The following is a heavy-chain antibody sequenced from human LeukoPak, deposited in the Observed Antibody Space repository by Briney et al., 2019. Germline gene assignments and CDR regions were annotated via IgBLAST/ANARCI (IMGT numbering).Heavy chain of an antibody. CDR1: GLTFSNAW. CDR3: TTETGYSQNY. V-gene: IGHV3-15*01. D-gene: IGHD2-2*02. Sequence: GGSLRLSCAASGLTFSNAWMSWVRQAAGKGMEWVGRIQSNNDGGTTDYAAPVKGRFTISTDDSKTTPYLQMNSLKTEDTAVYYCTTETGYSQNYWGQGTLVTVSS. J-gene: IGHJ4*02. CDR2: IQSNNDGGTT.